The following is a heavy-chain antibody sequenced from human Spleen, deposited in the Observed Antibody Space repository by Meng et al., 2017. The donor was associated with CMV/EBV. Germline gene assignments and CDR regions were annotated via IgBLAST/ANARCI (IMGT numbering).Heavy chain of an antibody. CDR3: ARASNYYDSSGYYYAAGNWFDP. CDR2: NSCDNIT. J-gene: IGHJ5*02. V-gene: IGHV3-53*01. D-gene: IGHD3-22*01. Sequence: SWVRQAPGKGLEWVSVNSCDNITYKADSVKGRFTISRDNAKNSLYLQMNSLRAEDTAVYYCARASNYYDSSGYYYAAGNWFDPWGQGTLVTVFS.